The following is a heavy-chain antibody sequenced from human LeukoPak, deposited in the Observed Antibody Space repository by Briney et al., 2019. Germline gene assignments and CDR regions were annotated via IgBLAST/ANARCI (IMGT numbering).Heavy chain of an antibody. D-gene: IGHD3-3*01. Sequence: SETQSLTCTVSGYSISSGYYWGWIRQPPGKGLEWIGSIYHSGSTYYNPSLKSRVTISVDTSKNQFSLKLSSVTAADTAVYYCARGFSDHYYYYYYMDVWGKGTTVTVSS. CDR3: ARGFSDHYYYYYYMDV. CDR2: IYHSGST. J-gene: IGHJ6*03. V-gene: IGHV4-38-2*02. CDR1: GYSISSGYY.